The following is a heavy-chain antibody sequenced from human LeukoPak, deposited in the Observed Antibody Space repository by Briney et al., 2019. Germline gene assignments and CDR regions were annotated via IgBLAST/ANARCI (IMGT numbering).Heavy chain of an antibody. J-gene: IGHJ3*02. Sequence: GASVKVSCKVSGYTLTEISMHWVRQAPGKGLEWMGGFDPEDGEIIYVQKFQGRVTMTEDTSADTAYMELSSLRSEDTAVYYCATDLMRVEVLDVGPQYNAFDIWGQGTMVTVSS. V-gene: IGHV1-24*01. CDR3: ATDLMRVEVLDVGPQYNAFDI. CDR2: FDPEDGEI. CDR1: GYTLTEIS. D-gene: IGHD2-8*02.